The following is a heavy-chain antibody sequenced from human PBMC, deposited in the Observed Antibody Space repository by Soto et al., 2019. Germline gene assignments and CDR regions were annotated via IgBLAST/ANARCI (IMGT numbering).Heavy chain of an antibody. J-gene: IGHJ4*02. D-gene: IGHD2-21*02. CDR1: GFTFSIYS. CDR2: ITRSSSSI. V-gene: IGHV3-48*02. Sequence: EVQLVESGGGLVQPGGSLRLSCAASGFTFSIYSMNWVRQAPGKGLEWVSYITRSSSSIYYADSVKGRFTISRDNAKNLLYRQMNSLRDEDTAVYYCAIGSRKTVAVTSIVRENYIDYLVKGTLVTVSP. CDR3: AIGSRKTVAVTSIVRENYIDY.